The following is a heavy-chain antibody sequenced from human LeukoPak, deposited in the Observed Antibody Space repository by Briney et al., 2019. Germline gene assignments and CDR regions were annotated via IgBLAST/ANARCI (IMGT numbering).Heavy chain of an antibody. Sequence: PGGSLRLSCAASGFTFSSYAMSWVRQAPGKGLEWVSAISGSGGSTYYADSVKGRFTISRDSSKNTLYLQMNSLRAGDTAVYYCAKEGLSGSYYGHWFDPWGQGTLVTVSS. CDR2: ISGSGGST. V-gene: IGHV3-23*01. CDR3: AKEGLSGSYYGHWFDP. J-gene: IGHJ5*02. CDR1: GFTFSSYA. D-gene: IGHD1-26*01.